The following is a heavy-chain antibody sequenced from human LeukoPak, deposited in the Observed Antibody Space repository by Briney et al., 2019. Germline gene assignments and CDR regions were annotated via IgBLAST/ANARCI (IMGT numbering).Heavy chain of an antibody. CDR3: AREGQWELHHFDY. CDR1: GFTFSSYW. J-gene: IGHJ4*02. Sequence: GGSLRLSCAASGFTFSSYWMSWVRQAPGKGLEWVANIKQDGSEKYYVDSVKGRFTISRDNAKNSLYLQMNSLRAEGTAVYYCAREGQWELHHFDYWGQGTLVTVSS. V-gene: IGHV3-7*01. CDR2: IKQDGSEK. D-gene: IGHD1-26*01.